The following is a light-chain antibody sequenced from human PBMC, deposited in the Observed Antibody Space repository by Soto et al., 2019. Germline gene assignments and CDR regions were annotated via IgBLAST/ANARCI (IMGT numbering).Light chain of an antibody. Sequence: DIQLTQSPSFLSASVGDRVTITCRASQGINNYLAWYQQQPGKAPKLPIYAASTLQSGVPSRFSGSGSGTEFTLTITTLQPEDFATYYCQHHDSYPLTFGGGTKVEIK. J-gene: IGKJ4*01. CDR3: QHHDSYPLT. V-gene: IGKV1-9*01. CDR2: AAS. CDR1: QGINNY.